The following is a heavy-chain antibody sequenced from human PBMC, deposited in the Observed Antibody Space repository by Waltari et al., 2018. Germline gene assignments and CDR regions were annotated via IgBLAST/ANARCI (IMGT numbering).Heavy chain of an antibody. CDR3: ARLNWDVVKAFDY. J-gene: IGHJ4*02. Sequence: EVQLVESGGGWVQPGGSLRLACEASGFSFSSYGMSWVRQAPGKGLEWLANIKQDGSDKYYVDSVKGRFTISRDNAKNSLYLQMNSLRVEDTAIYYCARLNWDVVKAFDYWGQGTLVTVSS. CDR2: IKQDGSDK. D-gene: IGHD3-22*01. V-gene: IGHV3-7*01. CDR1: GFSFSSYG.